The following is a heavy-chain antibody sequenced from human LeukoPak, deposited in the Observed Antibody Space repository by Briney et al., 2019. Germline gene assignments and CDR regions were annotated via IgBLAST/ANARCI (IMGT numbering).Heavy chain of an antibody. Sequence: SQTLSLTCTVSGGSISSGDYYWSWIRQPPGKGLEWIGYIYYSGSTYYNPSLKSRVTISVDTSKNQFSLKLSSVTAADTAVYYCARDRGYDFWSGYYRDYYYGMDAWGQGTTVTVSS. V-gene: IGHV4-30-4*01. J-gene: IGHJ6*02. CDR2: IYYSGST. CDR3: ARDRGYDFWSGYYRDYYYGMDA. D-gene: IGHD3-3*01. CDR1: GGSISSGDYY.